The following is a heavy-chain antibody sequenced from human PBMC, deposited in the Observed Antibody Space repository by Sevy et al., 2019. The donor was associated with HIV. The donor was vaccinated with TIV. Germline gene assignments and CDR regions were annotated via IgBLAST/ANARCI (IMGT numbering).Heavy chain of an antibody. V-gene: IGHV4-59*08. CDR1: GGSITSTY. Sequence: SETLSFPGTVSGGSITSTYWNWIRQPPGKGLEWIANTDYNGHINYNPSLKSRVSLSLDTSKNQFSLRLSSVTAADTAMYYCAGENACGRGYSWGQGTLVTVSS. D-gene: IGHD6-25*01. CDR2: TDYNGHI. CDR3: AGENACGRGYS. J-gene: IGHJ4*02.